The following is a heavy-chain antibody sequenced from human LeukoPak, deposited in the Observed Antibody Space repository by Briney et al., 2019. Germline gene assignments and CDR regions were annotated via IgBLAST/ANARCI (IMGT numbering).Heavy chain of an antibody. CDR1: GFTVSSNY. J-gene: IGHJ4*02. V-gene: IGHV3-53*01. D-gene: IGHD6-19*01. CDR2: IYSGGST. CDR3: ASGAAGGWYYFDY. Sequence: PGGSLRLSCAASGFTVSSNYMSWVRQAPGKGLEWVSVIYSGGSTYYADSVKGRFTISRDNSKNTLYLQMNSLRAEDTAVYYCASGAAGGWYYFDYWGQGTLVTVPS.